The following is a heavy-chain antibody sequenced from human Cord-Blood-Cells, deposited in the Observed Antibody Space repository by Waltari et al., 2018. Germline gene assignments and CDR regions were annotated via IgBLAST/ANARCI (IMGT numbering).Heavy chain of an antibody. J-gene: IGHJ6*02. D-gene: IGHD3-3*01. CDR2: INHSGST. V-gene: IGHV4-34*01. CDR3: ARELYYDLWSGYAIGRNYYDYGMDV. CDR1: GGSFSGYY. Sequence: QVQLQQWGAGLLKPSETLSLNCAVYGGSFSGYYWSWIRQPPGKGLEWIGEINHSGSTNYNPSLKSRVTISVDTSKNQFSLKLSSVTAADTAVYFWARELYYDLWSGYAIGRNYYDYGMDVWGQGTTVTVSS.